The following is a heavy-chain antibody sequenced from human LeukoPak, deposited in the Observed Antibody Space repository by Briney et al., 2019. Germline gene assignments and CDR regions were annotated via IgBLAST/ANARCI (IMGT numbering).Heavy chain of an antibody. CDR1: GFTFSSYA. Sequence: GGSLRLSCAASGFTFSSYAMSWVRQAPGKGLEWVSAISANGGSTNSADSVKGRFTISRDNYKNTLYLQMNSLRAEDTAVYYCAKRGCYSGNCYYFDNRGQGTLVTVSS. D-gene: IGHD6-13*01. CDR3: AKRGCYSGNCYYFDN. V-gene: IGHV3-23*01. J-gene: IGHJ4*02. CDR2: ISANGGST.